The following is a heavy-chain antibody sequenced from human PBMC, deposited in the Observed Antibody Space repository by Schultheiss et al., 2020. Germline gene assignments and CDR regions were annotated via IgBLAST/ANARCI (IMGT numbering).Heavy chain of an antibody. D-gene: IGHD1-20*01. CDR3: ARDGDINWKGSSGYYFDY. Sequence: SETLSLTCVVSGGSTSSSNWWSWVRQPPGKGLEWIGEIYHSGSTYYNPSLKSRVTISVDTSKNQFSLKLSSVTAADTAVYYCARDGDINWKGSSGYYFDYWGQGTLVTVSS. CDR1: GGSTSSSNW. CDR2: IYHSGST. V-gene: IGHV4-4*02. J-gene: IGHJ4*02.